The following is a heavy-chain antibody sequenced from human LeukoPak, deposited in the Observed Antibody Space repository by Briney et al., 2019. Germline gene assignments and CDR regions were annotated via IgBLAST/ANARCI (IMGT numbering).Heavy chain of an antibody. J-gene: IGHJ4*02. CDR3: AKCGYTGCHLIDF. D-gene: IGHD5-12*01. CDR2: ISGRTINT. CDR1: RFTFSTNA. Sequence: QPGGSLRLSCAASRFTFSTNAMSWVRQAPGKGLEWVSAISGRTINTYCADSVKGRFTISRDNSKNTLYLQMDSLRADDTAVYYCAKCGYTGCHLIDFWGQGTLVTVSS. V-gene: IGHV3-23*01.